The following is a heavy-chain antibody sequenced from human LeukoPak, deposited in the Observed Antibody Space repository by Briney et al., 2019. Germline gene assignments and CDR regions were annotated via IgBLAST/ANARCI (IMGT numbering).Heavy chain of an antibody. V-gene: IGHV4-59*12. CDR1: GGSISSYY. CDR2: IYYSGST. CDR3: ATPSPIAVAGTLHY. J-gene: IGHJ4*02. Sequence: SETLSLTCTVSGGSISSYYWSWIRQPPGKGLEWIGCIYYSGSTNYNPSLKSRVTISVDTSKNQFSLKLSSVTAADTAVYYCATPSPIAVAGTLHYWGQGTLVTVSS. D-gene: IGHD6-19*01.